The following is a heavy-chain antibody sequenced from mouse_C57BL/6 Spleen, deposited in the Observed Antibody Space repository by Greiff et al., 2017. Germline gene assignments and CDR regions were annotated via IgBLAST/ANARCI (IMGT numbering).Heavy chain of an antibody. Sequence: QVQLQQSGAELVKPGASVKISCKASGYAFSSYWMNWVKQRPGKGLEWIGQIYPGDGDTNYNGKFKGKATLTADKSSSTAYMQLSSLTSEDSAVYFCAREDYGSSPRFDYWGQGTTLTVSS. CDR3: AREDYGSSPRFDY. J-gene: IGHJ2*01. CDR2: IYPGDGDT. CDR1: GYAFSSYW. V-gene: IGHV1-80*01. D-gene: IGHD1-1*01.